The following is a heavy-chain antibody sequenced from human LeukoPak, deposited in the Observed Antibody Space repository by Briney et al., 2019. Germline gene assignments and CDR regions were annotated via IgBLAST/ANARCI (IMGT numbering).Heavy chain of an antibody. CDR2: IYTSGST. V-gene: IGHV4-61*02. Sequence: PSETLSLTCAVSGDSISSGGHSWSWIRQPAGKGLEWIGRIYTSGSTNYNPSLKSRVTMSVDTSKNQFSLKLSSVTAADTAVYYCARSLTTPPYNWFDPWGQGTLVTVSS. J-gene: IGHJ5*02. CDR3: ARSLTTPPYNWFDP. CDR1: GDSISSGGHS. D-gene: IGHD4-11*01.